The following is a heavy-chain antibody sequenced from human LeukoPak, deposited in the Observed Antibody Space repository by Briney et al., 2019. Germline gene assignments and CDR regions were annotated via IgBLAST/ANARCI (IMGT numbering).Heavy chain of an antibody. CDR1: GFTVSSYY. V-gene: IGHV3-53*01. CDR2: IYTGGGR. CDR3: AKGTTTRGHEIDY. J-gene: IGHJ4*02. D-gene: IGHD1-1*01. Sequence: GGSLRLSCAASGFTVSSYYMNWVRQAPGKELEWVSVIYTGGGRYYADSVRGRFTISRDTSKNMVFLQMNSLRAEDTAVYYCAKGTTTRGHEIDYWGQGTLVTVSS.